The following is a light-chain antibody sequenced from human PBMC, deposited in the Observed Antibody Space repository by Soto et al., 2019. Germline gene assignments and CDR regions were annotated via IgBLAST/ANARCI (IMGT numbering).Light chain of an antibody. J-gene: IGLJ2*01. CDR2: EDS. CDR3: CSYAGDSTFVV. CDR1: SSDVGRYNL. V-gene: IGLV2-23*02. Sequence: QSALTQPASVSGSPGQSITISCTGTSSDVGRYNLVSWYQQHPGKAPKLMIFEDSKRPSGVSNRFSGSKSGNTASLTISGLQAEDEADYYCCSYAGDSTFVVFGGGTKLTVL.